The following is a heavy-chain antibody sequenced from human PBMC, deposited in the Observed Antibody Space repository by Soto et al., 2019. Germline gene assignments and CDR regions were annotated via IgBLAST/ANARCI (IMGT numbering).Heavy chain of an antibody. CDR1: GYTFTSYR. D-gene: IGHD2-2*02. Sequence: ASVNVSWKPSGYTFTSYRISWVRHAPGQGLEWMGWISAYNGNTNYAQKLQGRVTMTTDTSTSTAYMELRSLRSDDTAVYYCARGRDVVVPAAILSLWFDPWGHGTLVTVSS. J-gene: IGHJ5*02. V-gene: IGHV1-18*01. CDR3: ARGRDVVVPAAILSLWFDP. CDR2: ISAYNGNT.